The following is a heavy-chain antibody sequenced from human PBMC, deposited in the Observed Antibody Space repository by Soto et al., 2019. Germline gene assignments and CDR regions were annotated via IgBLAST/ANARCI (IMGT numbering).Heavy chain of an antibody. CDR2: TYYRSKWIH. D-gene: IGHD3-16*01. J-gene: IGHJ6*02. Sequence: QVELQQSGPGLVKPSQTLSLTCDISGDSVSSSSAAWNWIRQSPSRGLEWLGRTYYRSKWIHEYTLSMESRITINPDTSKNQFSLHIYSVTPADTAVYYCAGVVWFRGMDVWGQGTPVTVSS. CDR1: GDSVSSSSAA. CDR3: AGVVWFRGMDV. V-gene: IGHV6-1*01.